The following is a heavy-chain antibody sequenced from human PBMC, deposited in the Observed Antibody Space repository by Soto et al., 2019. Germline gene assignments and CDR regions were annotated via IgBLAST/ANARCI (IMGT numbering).Heavy chain of an antibody. CDR1: GGSSSSYY. CDR3: ARRYGTTFDY. D-gene: IGHD1-26*01. Sequence: QVQLQESGPGLVKPSETLSLTCTVSGGSSSSYYWSWIRQPPGKELEWIGYIYYSGSTNYNPTLKSRVTISVDTSKNQFSLKLSSVTAADTAVYYCARRYGTTFDYLGQGTLVTVSS. J-gene: IGHJ4*02. CDR2: IYYSGST. V-gene: IGHV4-59*01.